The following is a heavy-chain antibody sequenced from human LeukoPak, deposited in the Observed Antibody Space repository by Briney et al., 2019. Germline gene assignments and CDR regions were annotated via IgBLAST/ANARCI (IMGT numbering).Heavy chain of an antibody. J-gene: IGHJ4*02. Sequence: PSETLSLTCTVSGGSISSSSYYWGWIRQPPGKGLEWIGRIYTSGSTNYNPSLKSRVTISVDTSKNQFSLKLSSVTAADTAVYYCAREGGLLWFGEYPDYWGQGTLVTVSS. D-gene: IGHD3-10*01. CDR2: IYTSGST. V-gene: IGHV4-39*07. CDR1: GGSISSSSYY. CDR3: AREGGLLWFGEYPDY.